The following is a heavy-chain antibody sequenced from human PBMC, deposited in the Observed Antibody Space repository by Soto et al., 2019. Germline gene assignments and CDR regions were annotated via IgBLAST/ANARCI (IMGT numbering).Heavy chain of an antibody. J-gene: IGHJ4*02. CDR1: GGSISSSSYY. V-gene: IGHV4-39*01. CDR3: ARRSITIFGVVTFDY. D-gene: IGHD3-3*01. CDR2: IYYSGST. Sequence: PSKTLSLTCTVSGGSISSSSYYWGWIRQPPGKGLEWIGSIYYSGSTYYNPSLKSRVTISVDTSKNQFSLKLSSVTAADTAVYYCARRSITIFGVVTFDYWGQGTLVTVSS.